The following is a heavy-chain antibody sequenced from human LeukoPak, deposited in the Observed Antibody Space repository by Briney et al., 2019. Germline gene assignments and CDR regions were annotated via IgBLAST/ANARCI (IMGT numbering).Heavy chain of an antibody. CDR3: ASSSCYYYFDY. D-gene: IGHD6-13*01. Sequence: GGSLRLSCAASGFTFSNYWMNWVRQAPGKGLVWVSRINSDGSSTSYADSVKGRFTISRDNAKNSLYLQMNSLRAEDTAVYYCASSSCYYYFDYWGQGTLVTVSS. CDR2: INSDGSST. J-gene: IGHJ4*02. CDR1: GFTFSNYW. V-gene: IGHV3-74*01.